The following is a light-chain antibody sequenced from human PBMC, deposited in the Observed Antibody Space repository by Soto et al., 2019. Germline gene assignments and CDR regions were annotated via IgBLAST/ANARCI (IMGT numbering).Light chain of an antibody. J-gene: IGLJ2*01. Sequence: QSALTQPASVSGSPGQSITISCTGTSSDVGDYDYVSWYQQHPGKAPKLMIYEVSNWPSGVSYRFSGSKSGNTASLTISGLQAEDEAIYYCSSYTSSSTVIFGGGTQLTVL. CDR3: SSYTSSSTVI. CDR2: EVS. CDR1: SSDVGDYDY. V-gene: IGLV2-14*01.